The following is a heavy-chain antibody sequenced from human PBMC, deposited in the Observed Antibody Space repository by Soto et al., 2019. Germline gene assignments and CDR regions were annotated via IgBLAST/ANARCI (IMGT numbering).Heavy chain of an antibody. CDR2: IIPFFGTA. Sequence: QVQLVQSGAAVKKPGSSVKVSCKASGGTFSSYAISWVRQAPGQGLEWMGGIIPFFGTANYAQKFQGRVTIAADESTSTAYMELSSLRSEDTAVYYCARSNAEGWYQRAFDIWGQGTMVTVSS. CDR3: ARSNAEGWYQRAFDI. D-gene: IGHD6-19*01. CDR1: GGTFSSYA. J-gene: IGHJ3*02. V-gene: IGHV1-69*01.